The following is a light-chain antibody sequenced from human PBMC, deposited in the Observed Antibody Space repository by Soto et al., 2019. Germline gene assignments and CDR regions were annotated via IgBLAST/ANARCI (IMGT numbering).Light chain of an antibody. CDR1: QTISSW. CDR2: KAS. J-gene: IGKJ1*01. V-gene: IGKV1-5*03. Sequence: DIQMTQSPSTLSGSVGDGVTISCRASQTISSWLAWYQQKPGKAPKSLIYKASNLKSGVPSRFSGSGSGTEFTLTISSLQPDDFATYYCQHYKSYSEAFGQGTKVDI. CDR3: QHYKSYSEA.